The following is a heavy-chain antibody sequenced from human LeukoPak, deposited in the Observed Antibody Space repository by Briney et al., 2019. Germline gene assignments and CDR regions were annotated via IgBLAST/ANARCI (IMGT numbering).Heavy chain of an antibody. CDR1: GGTFSSYA. V-gene: IGHV1-69*05. CDR3: ARETTIFGVVTPGYYYYYMDV. CDR2: IIPIFGTA. J-gene: IGHJ6*03. D-gene: IGHD3-3*01. Sequence: SVKVSCKASGGTFSSYAISWVRQAPGQGLEWMGGIIPIFGTANYAQKFQGRVTITTDESTSTAYMELSSLRSEDTAVYYCARETTIFGVVTPGYYYYYMDVWGKGTTVTVPS.